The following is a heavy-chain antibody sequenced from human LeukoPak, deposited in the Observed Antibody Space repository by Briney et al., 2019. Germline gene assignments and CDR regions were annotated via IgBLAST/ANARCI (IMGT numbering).Heavy chain of an antibody. CDR3: AREQLATLGY. V-gene: IGHV4-30-2*01. CDR2: IYDDGRS. Sequence: SQTLSLTCTVSGGSISSGGYFWSWIRHPPGKALEWIGYIYDDGRSYYNPSLQGRVTISADGSKNQFSLNMNSVTAADTAVYYCAREQLATLGYWGQGTLVIVSS. D-gene: IGHD1-1*01. CDR1: GGSISSGGYF. J-gene: IGHJ4*02.